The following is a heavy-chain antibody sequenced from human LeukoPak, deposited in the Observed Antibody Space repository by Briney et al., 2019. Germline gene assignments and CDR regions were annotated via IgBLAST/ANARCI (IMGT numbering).Heavy chain of an antibody. CDR1: GGTFSSYA. Sequence: SVKVSCKASGGTFSSYAISWVRQAPGQGLEWMGGIIPIFGTANYAQKFQGRVTITADESTSTAYMELSSLRSEDTAVYYCARAPAGGLSPSWFDPWGQGTLVTVSS. V-gene: IGHV1-69*01. J-gene: IGHJ5*02. CDR3: ARAPAGGLSPSWFDP. CDR2: IIPIFGTA. D-gene: IGHD3-16*01.